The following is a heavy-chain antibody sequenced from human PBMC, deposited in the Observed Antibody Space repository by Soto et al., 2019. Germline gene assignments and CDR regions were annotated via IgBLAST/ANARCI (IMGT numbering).Heavy chain of an antibody. CDR1: GFTFSSYW. CDR2: INSAGSAS. V-gene: IGHV3-74*01. J-gene: IGHJ4*02. CDR3: ATGGYSYGRGY. D-gene: IGHD5-18*01. Sequence: EVQLVESGGGLVQPGGSLRLSCVGSGFTFSSYWMHWVRQVPGKGPVWVSRINSAGSASSYVDFVKGRFTVSRDNAKNTLYLEMNSLSAEDTAVYYCATGGYSYGRGYWGQGTLVTVSS.